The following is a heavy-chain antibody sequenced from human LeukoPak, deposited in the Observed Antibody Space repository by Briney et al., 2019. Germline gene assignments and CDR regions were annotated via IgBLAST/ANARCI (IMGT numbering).Heavy chain of an antibody. CDR2: ISSSSSYI. Sequence: GGSLRLSCAASGFTFSSYSMNWVRQAPGKGLEWVSSISSSSSYIYYADSVKGRFTISRDNAKNSLYLQMNSLRAEDTAVYYCAKVALYSSGWYGCLGYWGQGTLVTVSS. CDR3: AKVALYSSGWYGCLGY. J-gene: IGHJ4*02. D-gene: IGHD6-19*01. CDR1: GFTFSSYS. V-gene: IGHV3-21*04.